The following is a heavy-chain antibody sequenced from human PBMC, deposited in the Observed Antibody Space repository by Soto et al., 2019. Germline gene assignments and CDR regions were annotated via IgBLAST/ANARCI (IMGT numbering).Heavy chain of an antibody. CDR2: INPSGGST. Sequence: ASVKVSCKASGYTFTSYYMHWVRQAPGQGLEWMGIINPSGGSTSYAQKFQGRVTMTRDTSTSTVYMELSSLRSEDTAVYYCARSIDGSGSYYTYGMDVWGQGTTVTVSS. V-gene: IGHV1-46*01. D-gene: IGHD3-10*01. J-gene: IGHJ6*02. CDR1: GYTFTSYY. CDR3: ARSIDGSGSYYTYGMDV.